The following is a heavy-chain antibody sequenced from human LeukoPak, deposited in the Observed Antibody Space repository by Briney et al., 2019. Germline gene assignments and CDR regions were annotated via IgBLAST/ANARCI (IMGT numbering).Heavy chain of an antibody. CDR2: ISSSSSYI. CDR3: ARDLMVRGRFGFDP. CDR1: GFTFSSYS. D-gene: IGHD3-10*01. J-gene: IGHJ5*02. Sequence: GGSLRLSCAASGFTFSSYSMNWVRQAPGKGLEWVSSISSSSSYIDYADSVKGRFTISRDNAKNSLYLQMNSLRAEDTAVYYCARDLMVRGRFGFDPWGQGTLVTVSS. V-gene: IGHV3-21*01.